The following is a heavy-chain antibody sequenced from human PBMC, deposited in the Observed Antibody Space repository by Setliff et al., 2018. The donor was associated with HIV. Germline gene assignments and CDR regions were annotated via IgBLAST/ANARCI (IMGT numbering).Heavy chain of an antibody. D-gene: IGHD3-10*01. Sequence: ASVKVSCKASGYTFTSYAMHWVRQAPGQRLEWMGWINAGNGNTKYSQKFHDRVTMTRDTSITTAYMELSSLTSEDTAVYYCARGKGVGGVIITGGLDVWGQGTTVTVSS. CDR2: INAGNGNT. J-gene: IGHJ6*02. V-gene: IGHV1-3*01. CDR3: ARGKGVGGVIITGGLDV. CDR1: GYTFTSYA.